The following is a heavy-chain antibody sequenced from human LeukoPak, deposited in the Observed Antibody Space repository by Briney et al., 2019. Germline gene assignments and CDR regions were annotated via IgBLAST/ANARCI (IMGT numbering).Heavy chain of an antibody. CDR3: ARDFYYDSSGYHDY. CDR1: GYTFTGYY. Sequence: GASVKVSCKASGYTFTGYYMHWVRQAPGQGLEWMGWINPNSGGTNYAQKFQGRVTMTRDTSNSTAYMELSRLRSDDTAVYYCARDFYYDSSGYHDYWGQGTLVTVSP. CDR2: INPNSGGT. D-gene: IGHD3-22*01. J-gene: IGHJ4*02. V-gene: IGHV1-2*02.